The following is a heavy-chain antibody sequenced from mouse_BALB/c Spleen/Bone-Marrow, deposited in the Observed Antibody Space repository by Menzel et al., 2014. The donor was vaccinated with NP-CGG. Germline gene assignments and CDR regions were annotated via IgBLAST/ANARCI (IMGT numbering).Heavy chain of an antibody. V-gene: IGHV14-3*02. CDR3: ARQEFAIYWFFDV. CDR2: IDPANGNT. CDR1: GFNIKDTY. D-gene: IGHD1-3*01. J-gene: IGHJ1*01. Sequence: DVKLVESGAELVKPGASVKLCCSASGFNIKDTYMHWVKQRPEQGLEWIGRIDPANGNTKYDPKFQDKATITADTSSNTVDLQLSSLTFEDTAVYYCARQEFAIYWFFDVWGAGTTVTVSS.